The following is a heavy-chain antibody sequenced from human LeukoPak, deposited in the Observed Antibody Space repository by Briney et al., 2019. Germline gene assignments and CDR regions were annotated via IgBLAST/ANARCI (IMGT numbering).Heavy chain of an antibody. J-gene: IGHJ3*02. Sequence: SETLSLTCTVSGGSISSSSYYWGWIRQPPGKGLEWIGSTYYSGNTYYNPSLRGRVTISVDTSKNQFSLKLSSVTAADTAVYYCARFVTGDGAFDIWGQGTMATVSS. V-gene: IGHV4-39*01. D-gene: IGHD7-27*01. CDR1: GGSISSSSYY. CDR2: TYYSGNT. CDR3: ARFVTGDGAFDI.